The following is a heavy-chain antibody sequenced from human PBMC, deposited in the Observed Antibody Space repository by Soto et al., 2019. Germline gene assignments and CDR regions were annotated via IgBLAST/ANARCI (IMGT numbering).Heavy chain of an antibody. J-gene: IGHJ3*02. CDR3: AASSGWYESNAFDI. Sequence: ASVKVSCKASEYTFTSYYMHWVRQSPGQGLEWMGIINPSGGSTSYAQKFQGRVTMTRDTSTSTVYMELSSLRSEDTAVYYCAASSGWYESNAFDIWGQGTMDTVSS. V-gene: IGHV1-46*01. CDR1: EYTFTSYY. CDR2: INPSGGST. D-gene: IGHD6-19*01.